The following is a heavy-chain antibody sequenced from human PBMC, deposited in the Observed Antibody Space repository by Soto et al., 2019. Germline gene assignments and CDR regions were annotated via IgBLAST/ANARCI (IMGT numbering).Heavy chain of an antibody. D-gene: IGHD3-22*01. J-gene: IGHJ4*02. CDR3: AINYYDSSGYLY. CDR1: GHTLINYY. V-gene: IGHV1-46*01. CDR2: IDPSGNGT. Sequence: ASVKVSCKTSGHTLINYYMHWVRQAPGQGLEWLGKIDPSGNGTSYAERFQGRITLTSDTSTKTVYVELSSLRSEDAAIYYCAINYYDSSGYLYWGQGTLVTVS.